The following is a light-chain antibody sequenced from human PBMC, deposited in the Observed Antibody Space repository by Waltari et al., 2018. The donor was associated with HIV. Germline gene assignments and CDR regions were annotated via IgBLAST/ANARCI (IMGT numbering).Light chain of an antibody. Sequence: SYELTQPTSVSVSPGQTARITCSGAALQKKHTNWYQQKPGQSPVVVIYKDSERPSGIPERFSGSSSGTTVTLTISGVQAEDEADYYCQSADSSGTYPVVFGGGTKLTVL. J-gene: IGLJ2*01. CDR3: QSADSSGTYPVV. V-gene: IGLV3-25*03. CDR1: ALQKKH. CDR2: KDS.